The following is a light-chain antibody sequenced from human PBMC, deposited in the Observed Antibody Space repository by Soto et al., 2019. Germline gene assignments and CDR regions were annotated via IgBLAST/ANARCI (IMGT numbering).Light chain of an antibody. CDR1: QTISGW. V-gene: IGKV1-5*01. J-gene: IGKJ1*01. CDR2: DAS. CDR3: QQYNSYSWT. Sequence: DIQMTQSPSTLSASVGDRVTITCRASQTISGWLAWYQQKPGKAPKLLIYDASSLECGVPSRFSGSRSGTEFTLSISSLQPDDFATYYCQQYNSYSWTFGQGTKVEIK.